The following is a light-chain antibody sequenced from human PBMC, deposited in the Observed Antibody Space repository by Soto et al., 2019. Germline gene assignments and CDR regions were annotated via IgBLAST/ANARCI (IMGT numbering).Light chain of an antibody. J-gene: IGKJ1*01. CDR3: QQYDSSLPWT. CDR1: QSVSSSY. CDR2: GAS. V-gene: IGKV3-20*01. Sequence: EIVLTQSPGTVSLSPGERATLSCRASQSVSSSYVAWYQQKPGQAPRLLIYGASSRTTGIPDRFSGSGSGTDFTLAISRLEDEDVSVYYCQQYDSSLPWTFGQGTKVEIK.